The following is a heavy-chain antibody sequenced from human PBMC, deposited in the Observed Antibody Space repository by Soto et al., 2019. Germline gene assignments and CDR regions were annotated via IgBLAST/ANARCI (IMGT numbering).Heavy chain of an antibody. Sequence: PGGSLRLSCAASGFTFSDYYMSWIRQAPGKGLEWISFISGGSDYIDYADSLKGRFTISRDNAKNSLYLQMSSLRAEDTAVYYCARDLRLGELSFYGMDVWGQGTTVTVSS. CDR2: ISGGSDYI. CDR3: ARDLRLGELSFYGMDV. CDR1: GFTFSDYY. V-gene: IGHV3-11*06. J-gene: IGHJ6*02. D-gene: IGHD3-16*02.